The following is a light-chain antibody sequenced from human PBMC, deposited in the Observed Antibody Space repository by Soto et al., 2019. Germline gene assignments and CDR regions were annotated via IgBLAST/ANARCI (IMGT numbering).Light chain of an antibody. J-gene: IGKJ2*01. CDR3: QQYNNWPRT. CDR2: GAS. Sequence: EIVMTQSPATLSVSPEERATLSCRASQSVSSNLAWYQQKPGRAPRLLIYGASTRATGIPARFSGSGSGTEFTLTISSLQSEDFAVYYCQQYNNWPRTFGQGTKLEIK. CDR1: QSVSSN. V-gene: IGKV3-15*01.